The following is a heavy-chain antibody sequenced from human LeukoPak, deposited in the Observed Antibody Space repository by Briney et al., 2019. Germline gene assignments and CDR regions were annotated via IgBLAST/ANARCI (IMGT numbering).Heavy chain of an antibody. V-gene: IGHV3-48*04. D-gene: IGHD6-13*01. CDR2: ISSSSSTI. CDR1: GFTFSSYS. Sequence: PGGSLRLSCAASGFTFSSYSMNWVRQAPGKGLEWVSYISSSSSTIYYADSVKGRFTISRDNAKNSLYLQMNGLRAEDTAVYYCARTPSRAAAAFDPWGQGTLVTVSS. CDR3: ARTPSRAAAAFDP. J-gene: IGHJ5*02.